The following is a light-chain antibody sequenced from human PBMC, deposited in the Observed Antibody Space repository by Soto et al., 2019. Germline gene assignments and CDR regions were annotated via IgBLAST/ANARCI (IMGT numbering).Light chain of an antibody. V-gene: IGKV3-20*01. CDR1: QSVSSTY. Sequence: EIVLTQSPGTLSFSPGERATLSCRASQSVSSTYLGWYQQKPGQAPRLLIYGALSRATGIPDRFSGSGSGTDYTLTITRLEPEDFAVYYCQHYGSSPYTFGQGTKLEIK. CDR2: GAL. CDR3: QHYGSSPYT. J-gene: IGKJ2*01.